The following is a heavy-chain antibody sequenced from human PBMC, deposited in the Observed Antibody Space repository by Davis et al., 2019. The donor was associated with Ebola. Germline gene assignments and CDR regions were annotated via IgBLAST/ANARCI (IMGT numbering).Heavy chain of an antibody. Sequence: GESLKISCAASGFTFSSYAMHWVRQAPGKGLEWVAVISYDGSNKYYADSVKGRFTISRDNSKNTLYLQMNSLRAEDTAVYYCARDGERYCSGGSCYSLDYRGQGTLVTVSS. V-gene: IGHV3-30-3*01. CDR1: GFTFSSYA. D-gene: IGHD2-15*01. CDR3: ARDGERYCSGGSCYSLDY. J-gene: IGHJ4*02. CDR2: ISYDGSNK.